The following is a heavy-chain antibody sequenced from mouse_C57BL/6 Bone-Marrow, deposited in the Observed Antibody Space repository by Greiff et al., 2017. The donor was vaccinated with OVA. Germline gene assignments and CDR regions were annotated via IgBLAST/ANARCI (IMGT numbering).Heavy chain of an antibody. CDR3: ARDVGYPFAY. CDR2: SRNKANDYTT. CDR1: GFTFSDFY. J-gene: IGHJ3*01. V-gene: IGHV7-1*01. Sequence: EVQRVESGGGLVQSGRSLRLSCATSGFTFSDFYMEWVRQAPGKGLEWIAASRNKANDYTTEYSASVKGRFIVSRDTSQSILYLQMNALRAEDTAIYYCARDVGYPFAYWGQGTLVTVSA. D-gene: IGHD2-2*01.